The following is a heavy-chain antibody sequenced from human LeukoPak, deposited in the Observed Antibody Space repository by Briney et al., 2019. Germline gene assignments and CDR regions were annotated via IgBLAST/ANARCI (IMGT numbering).Heavy chain of an antibody. Sequence: GASVTVSCKASGYTFTSYYMHWVRQAPGQGLEWMGIINPSGGSTIYAQKFQGRVTMTRDTSTSTVYMELSSLRSEDTAVYYCARAGLLAKHPYYYYMDVWGKGTTVTISS. J-gene: IGHJ6*03. CDR2: INPSGGST. V-gene: IGHV1-46*01. D-gene: IGHD2-21*02. CDR3: ARAGLLAKHPYYYYMDV. CDR1: GYTFTSYY.